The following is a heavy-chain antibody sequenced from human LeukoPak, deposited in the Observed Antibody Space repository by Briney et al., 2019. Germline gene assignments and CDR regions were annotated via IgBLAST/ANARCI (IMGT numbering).Heavy chain of an antibody. J-gene: IGHJ4*02. CDR2: IYPTGNT. Sequence: SETLSLTCSVSGGAIISYYWSWIRQPAGKGPERIGRIYPTGNTDYNPSLKTRVTMSTDLSKNQFSLRLNSVTAADTAVYYCSRQVVGNDYWGQGTLVTVSS. CDR3: SRQVVGNDY. D-gene: IGHD3-22*01. CDR1: GGAIISYY. V-gene: IGHV4-4*07.